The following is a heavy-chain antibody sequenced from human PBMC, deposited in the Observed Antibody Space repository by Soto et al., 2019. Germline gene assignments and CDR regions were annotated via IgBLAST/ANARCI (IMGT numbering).Heavy chain of an antibody. CDR1: GYSFTSYW. CDR3: ARHSIAAAGTPNYGMDV. CDR2: IDPSDSYT. D-gene: IGHD6-13*01. Sequence: PGESLKISCKGSGYSFTSYWISWVRQMPGKGLEWMGRIDPSDSYTNYSPSFQGHVTISADKSISTAYLQWSSLKASDTAMYYCARHSIAAAGTPNYGMDVWGQGTTVTVSS. V-gene: IGHV5-10-1*01. J-gene: IGHJ6*02.